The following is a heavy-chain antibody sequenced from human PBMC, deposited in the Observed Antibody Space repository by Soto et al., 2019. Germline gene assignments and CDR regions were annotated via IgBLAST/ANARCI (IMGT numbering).Heavy chain of an antibody. J-gene: IGHJ4*02. D-gene: IGHD6-6*01. CDR2: ISQSGNT. CDR3: ARAPKVSGSSQTRPDF. Sequence: SETLSLTCSIYIGSFSGYYWSWIRQPPGKGLEWIGEISQSGNTNYSPSLKSRVSISIDTSKKQFSLNLASVSAADTAVYYCARAPKVSGSSQTRPDFWGQGTLVTSPQ. CDR1: IGSFSGYY. V-gene: IGHV4-34*01.